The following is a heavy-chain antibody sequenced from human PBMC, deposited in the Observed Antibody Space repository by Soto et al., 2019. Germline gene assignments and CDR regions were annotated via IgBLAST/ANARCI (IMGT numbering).Heavy chain of an antibody. CDR2: IYYSGST. CDR1: GGSISSGGYD. J-gene: IGHJ6*02. CDR3: ARDEAYDSSGYHTRSDYGMDV. Sequence: SETLSLTCTVSGGSISSGGYDWSWIRQHPGKGLEWIGYIYYSGSTYYNPSLKSRVTISVDTSKNQFSLKLSSVTAADTAVYYCARDEAYDSSGYHTRSDYGMDVWGQGTTVTVSS. D-gene: IGHD3-22*01. V-gene: IGHV4-31*03.